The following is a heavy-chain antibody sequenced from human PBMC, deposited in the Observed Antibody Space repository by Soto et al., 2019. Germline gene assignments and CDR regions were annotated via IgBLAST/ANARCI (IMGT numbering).Heavy chain of an antibody. Sequence: PGGSLRLSCAASGFTFSNAWTSWVRQAPGKGLEWVGRIKSKTDGGTTDYAAPVKGRFTISRDDSKNTLYLQMNSLKTEDTAVYYCTTGVTSRGMDVWGQGTTVTVSS. CDR3: TTGVTSRGMDV. D-gene: IGHD2-21*02. J-gene: IGHJ6*02. CDR1: GFTFSNAW. CDR2: IKSKTDGGTT. V-gene: IGHV3-15*01.